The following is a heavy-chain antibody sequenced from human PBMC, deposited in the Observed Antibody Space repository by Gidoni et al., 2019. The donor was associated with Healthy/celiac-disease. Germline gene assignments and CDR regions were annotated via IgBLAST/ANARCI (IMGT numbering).Heavy chain of an antibody. CDR2: INHSGST. V-gene: IGHV4-34*01. CDR1: GGSYSGYY. CDR3: ARGLRIYDFWSGYFYGMDV. D-gene: IGHD3-3*01. J-gene: IGHJ6*02. Sequence: VQLQQWGAGLLKPSETLSLTCAVYGGSYSGYYWSWIRQPPGKGLEWIGEINHSGSTNYNPSLKSRVTISVDTSKNQFSLKLSSVTAADTAVYYCARGLRIYDFWSGYFYGMDVWGQGTTVTVSS.